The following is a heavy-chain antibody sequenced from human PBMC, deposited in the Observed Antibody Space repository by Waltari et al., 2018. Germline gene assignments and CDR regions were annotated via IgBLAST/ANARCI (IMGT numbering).Heavy chain of an antibody. Sequence: EVQLVESGGGLVQPGGSLRLSCAASGFSFSRSWIHWVRQFPGKGLMGISSINNDGRSTGYADSVKGRFTSSRDEAKNTVALQMNNLSAEDTALYYCARAGLLGAFDVWGQGTMVTVSS. J-gene: IGHJ3*01. CDR2: INNDGRST. D-gene: IGHD2-15*01. V-gene: IGHV3-74*01. CDR1: GFSFSRSW. CDR3: ARAGLLGAFDV.